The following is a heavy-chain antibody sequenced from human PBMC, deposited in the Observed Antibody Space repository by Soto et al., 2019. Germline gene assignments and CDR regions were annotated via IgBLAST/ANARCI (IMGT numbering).Heavy chain of an antibody. CDR3: ARGYWVAATPVGFDP. Sequence: SETLSLTCAVHGGSFSGYYWSWIRQPPGKGLEWIGEINHSGSTNYNPSLKSRVTISVDTSKNQFSLKLSSVTAADTAVYYCARGYWVAATPVGFDPWGQGTLVTVSS. D-gene: IGHD2-15*01. CDR2: INHSGST. V-gene: IGHV4-34*01. CDR1: GGSFSGYY. J-gene: IGHJ5*02.